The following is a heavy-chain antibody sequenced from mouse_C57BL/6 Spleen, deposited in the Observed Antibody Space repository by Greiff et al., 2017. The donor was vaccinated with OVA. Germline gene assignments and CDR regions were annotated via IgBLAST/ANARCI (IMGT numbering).Heavy chain of an antibody. CDR3: ARRGVRGYFDV. Sequence: QVQLKQPGAELVRPGSSVKLSCKASGYTFTSYWMHWVKQRPIQGLEWIGNIDPSDSETHYNQKFKDKATLTVDKSSSTAYMQLSSLTSEDSAVYYCARRGVRGYFDVWGTGTTVTVSS. D-gene: IGHD2-2*01. J-gene: IGHJ1*03. V-gene: IGHV1-52*01. CDR2: IDPSDSET. CDR1: GYTFTSYW.